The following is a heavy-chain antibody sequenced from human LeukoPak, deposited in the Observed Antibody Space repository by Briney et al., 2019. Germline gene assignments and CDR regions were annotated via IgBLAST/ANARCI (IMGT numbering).Heavy chain of an antibody. J-gene: IGHJ4*02. CDR1: SGSMANSC. D-gene: IGHD3-22*01. CDR3: TREGYDRSGYFLDF. V-gene: IGHV4-4*09. CDR2: IYPHGRT. Sequence: SETLSLTCTVLSGSMANSCWSWFRQAPGKGLEWLGFIYPHGRTEYNPSLKSRVAFSVDKSKMRASVSLSSVTASDTAVYYCTREGYDRSGYFLDFWGQGTLVTVSS.